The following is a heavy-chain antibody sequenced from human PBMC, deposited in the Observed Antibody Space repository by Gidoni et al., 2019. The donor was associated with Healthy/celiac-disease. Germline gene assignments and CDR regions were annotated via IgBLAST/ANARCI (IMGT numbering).Heavy chain of an antibody. CDR2: INPNSGGT. Sequence: QVQLVQPGAEAKKPGASVTVSCPASGYTFPGYSMHWVRQAPGQGLEWMGWINPNSGGTNYAQKFQGRVTMTRDTSISTAYMELSRLRSDDTAVYYCARVIVVVPAATPYYYFDYWGQGTLVTVSS. D-gene: IGHD2-2*02. CDR3: ARVIVVVPAATPYYYFDY. J-gene: IGHJ4*02. V-gene: IGHV1-2*02. CDR1: GYTFPGYS.